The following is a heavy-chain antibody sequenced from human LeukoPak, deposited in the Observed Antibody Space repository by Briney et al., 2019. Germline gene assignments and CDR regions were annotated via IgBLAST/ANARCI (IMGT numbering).Heavy chain of an antibody. CDR1: GYSISSGYY. J-gene: IGHJ4*02. D-gene: IGHD3-22*01. CDR2: IYHSGST. Sequence: SETLSLTCTVSGYSISSGYYWGWIRQPPGKGLEWIGSIYHSGSTYYNPSLKSRDTISVDTSKNQFSLKLSSVTAADTAVYYCARDNRYYYDSSGYYTFDYWGQGTLVAVSS. V-gene: IGHV4-38-2*02. CDR3: ARDNRYYYDSSGYYTFDY.